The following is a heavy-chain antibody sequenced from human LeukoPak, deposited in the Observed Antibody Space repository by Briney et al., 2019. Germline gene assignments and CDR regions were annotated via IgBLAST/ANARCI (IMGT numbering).Heavy chain of an antibody. CDR3: AIKYSSSSVYYYYGMDV. CDR2: ISAYNGNT. CDR1: GYTFTSYG. Sequence: ASVKVSCKASGYTFTSYGISWVRQAPGQGLEWMGWISAYNGNTNYAQKLQGRVTMTTDTSTSTAYMELSSLRSEDTAVYYCAIKYSSSSVYYYYGMDVWGQGTTVTVSS. J-gene: IGHJ6*02. V-gene: IGHV1-18*01. D-gene: IGHD6-6*01.